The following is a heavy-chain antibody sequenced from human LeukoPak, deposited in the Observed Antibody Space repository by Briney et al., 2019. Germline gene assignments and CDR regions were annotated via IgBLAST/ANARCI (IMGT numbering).Heavy chain of an antibody. CDR3: ASSPGGYYLDY. V-gene: IGHV3-7*01. Sequence: QPGGSLRLSCAASGFTFSSYWMSWVRQAPGKGLEWVANIKQDGSEKYYVDSVKGRFTISRDNAKNSLYLQMNSLRAEDTAVYYCASSPGGYYLDYWGQGTLVTVSS. D-gene: IGHD3-22*01. CDR1: GFTFSSYW. CDR2: IKQDGSEK. J-gene: IGHJ4*02.